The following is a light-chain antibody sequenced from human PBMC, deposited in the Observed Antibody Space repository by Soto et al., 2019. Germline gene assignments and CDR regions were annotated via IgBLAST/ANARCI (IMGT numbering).Light chain of an antibody. V-gene: IGLV2-23*01. J-gene: IGLJ1*01. Sequence: QSALTQPASVSGSPGQSITISCTGTSSDVGSYNLVSWYQQHPGEAPKLMIYEGSKRPSGVSNRFSGSKSGNTASLTISGLQAADEADYYCCSYAGSSTPYVFGTGTKLTVL. CDR3: CSYAGSSTPYV. CDR1: SSDVGSYNL. CDR2: EGS.